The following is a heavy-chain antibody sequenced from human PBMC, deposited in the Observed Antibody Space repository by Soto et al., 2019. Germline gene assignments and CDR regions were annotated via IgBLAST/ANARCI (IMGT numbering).Heavy chain of an antibody. J-gene: IGHJ6*02. CDR2: ISGSGGST. V-gene: IGHV3-23*01. CDR3: ARDRGSYDVLTACHHCYGMDV. CDR1: GFTFSSNA. D-gene: IGHD3-9*01. Sequence: PGGSLRLSCAASGFTFSSNAMSWVRQAPGKGLEWVSAISGSGGSTYYADPVKGRFTISRDNSKNTLYLQMNSLRAEDTATYYCARDRGSYDVLTACHHCYGMDVWGQGTTVTVSS.